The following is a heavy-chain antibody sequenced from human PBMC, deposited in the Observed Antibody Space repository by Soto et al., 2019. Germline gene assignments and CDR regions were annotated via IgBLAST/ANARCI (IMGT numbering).Heavy chain of an antibody. Sequence: SVKVSCKASGGTFSSYAVSWVRQAPGQGLEWMGGIIPIFGTANYAQKFQGRVTITADKSTSTAYMELSSLRSEDTAVYYCARDREFYCSGGGCYPYYFDYWGQGTLVTVSS. D-gene: IGHD2-15*01. CDR2: IIPIFGTA. V-gene: IGHV1-69*06. J-gene: IGHJ4*02. CDR3: ARDREFYCSGGGCYPYYFDY. CDR1: GGTFSSYA.